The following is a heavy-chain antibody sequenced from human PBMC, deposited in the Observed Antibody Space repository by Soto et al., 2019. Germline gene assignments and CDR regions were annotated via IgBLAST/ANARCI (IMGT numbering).Heavy chain of an antibody. Sequence: LSLTCAISGDSVSSISTAWNWIRQSPSRGLEWLGRTYYRSKWFNDYAISVKSRITITPDTSKNQFSLQLNSVTPEDTAVYYCASPSGGSDAFDIWGQGTMVTVSS. D-gene: IGHD2-15*01. CDR2: TYYRSKWFN. CDR1: GDSVSSISTA. V-gene: IGHV6-1*01. J-gene: IGHJ3*02. CDR3: ASPSGGSDAFDI.